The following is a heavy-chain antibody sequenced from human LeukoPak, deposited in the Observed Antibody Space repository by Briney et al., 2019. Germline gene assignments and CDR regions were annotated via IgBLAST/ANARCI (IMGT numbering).Heavy chain of an antibody. CDR3: ARGDSSSWDPYCFDY. CDR1: GGSFSGYY. CDR2: INHSGST. Sequence: SETLSLTCAVYGGSFSGYYWSWLRQPPGKGLEWIGEINHSGSTNYNPSLKSRVTISVDTSKNQFPLKLSSVTAADTAVYYCARGDSSSWDPYCFDYWGQGTLVAVSS. J-gene: IGHJ4*02. V-gene: IGHV4-34*01. D-gene: IGHD6-13*01.